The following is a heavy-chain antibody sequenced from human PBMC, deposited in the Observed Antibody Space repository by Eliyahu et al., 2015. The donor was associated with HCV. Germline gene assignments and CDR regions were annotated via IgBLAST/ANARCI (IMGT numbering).Heavy chain of an antibody. CDR3: AREFDYWTGYFVY. Sequence: QVQLQESGPGLVKPSETLSLTCTVSGGSIGPYHWSWIRQPAGKGLEYIWHIHTSGTTKYNPALKSRLTMSIDTSKSQFSLSLTSVTAADTAVYYCAREFDYWTGYFVYWGPGIQVTVSS. D-gene: IGHD3/OR15-3a*01. CDR1: GGSIGPYH. J-gene: IGHJ4*02. V-gene: IGHV4-4*07. CDR2: IHTSGTT.